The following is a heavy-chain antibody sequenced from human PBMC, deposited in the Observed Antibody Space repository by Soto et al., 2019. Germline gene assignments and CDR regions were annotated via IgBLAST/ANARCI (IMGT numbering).Heavy chain of an antibody. Sequence: IQSLTCPVSGCSIRSRGYYWSWMRQHPGKGLEWIGYIYYSGSTYYNPSLKSRVTISVDTSKNQFSLKLSSVTAADTAVYYCARDLLIFGAFDICGQGTMVT. D-gene: IGHD3-16*01. CDR3: ARDLLIFGAFDI. CDR1: GCSIRSRGYY. J-gene: IGHJ3*02. CDR2: IYYSGST. V-gene: IGHV4-31*03.